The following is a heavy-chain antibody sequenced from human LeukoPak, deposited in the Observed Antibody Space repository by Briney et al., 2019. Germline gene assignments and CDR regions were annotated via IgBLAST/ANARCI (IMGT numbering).Heavy chain of an antibody. J-gene: IGHJ4*02. CDR3: AKWGRGSYPEY. Sequence: GGSLRLSCVASGFTFTKCAMSWIRQAPGKGLEWVALITATGDTAYYADSVKGRFTISRDNSKNTLYLQMNSLRAEDTAVYYCAKWGRGSYPEYWGQGTLVTVSS. CDR2: ITATGDTA. V-gene: IGHV3-23*01. D-gene: IGHD1-26*01. CDR1: GFTFTKCA.